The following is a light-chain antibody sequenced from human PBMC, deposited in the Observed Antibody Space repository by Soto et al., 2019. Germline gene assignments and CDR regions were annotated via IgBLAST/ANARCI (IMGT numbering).Light chain of an antibody. CDR2: AAS. V-gene: IGKV1-27*01. J-gene: IGKJ3*01. CDR1: QGISDY. CDR3: QNYCRASVT. Sequence: DIQMTQSPSSLSAFLGDRVTITCRASQGISDYIVWYQQKPGKVPKLLIYAASTLQSGVPLRFSGTGSGTDLTLTMSSLQAEDVATYYRQNYCRASVTFGPGTKVDIK.